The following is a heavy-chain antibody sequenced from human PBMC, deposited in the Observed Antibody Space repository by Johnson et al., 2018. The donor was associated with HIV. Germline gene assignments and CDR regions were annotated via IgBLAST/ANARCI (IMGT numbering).Heavy chain of an antibody. CDR3: ARPQGTGDAFDI. Sequence: QVQLVESGGDVVQPGRSLRLSCAAFGFDFNTHNIHWVRQAPGKGLEWVTLISYHGSDTYYADSVQGRFTISRDNSRNTLYLQMNSLRADDTAVYYCARPQGTGDAFDIWGQGTMVTVSS. CDR2: ISYHGSDT. V-gene: IGHV3-30*04. CDR1: GFDFNTHN. D-gene: IGHD1-1*01. J-gene: IGHJ3*02.